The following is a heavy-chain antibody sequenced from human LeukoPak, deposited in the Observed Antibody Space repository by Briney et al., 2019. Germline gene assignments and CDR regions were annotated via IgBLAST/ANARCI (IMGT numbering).Heavy chain of an antibody. Sequence: AETLSLTCAVSGGSISSYYWSWIRQAPGKGLEWIGYIYGSGGTNYNPSLKNRVITSVDTSNKQFSLKLSSVTAADTAVYYCARAASGVPAANTKLDYYYYMDVWGKGTTVTVSS. CDR2: IYGSGGT. V-gene: IGHV4-4*09. J-gene: IGHJ6*03. CDR3: ARAASGVPAANTKLDYYYYMDV. D-gene: IGHD2-2*01. CDR1: GGSISSYY.